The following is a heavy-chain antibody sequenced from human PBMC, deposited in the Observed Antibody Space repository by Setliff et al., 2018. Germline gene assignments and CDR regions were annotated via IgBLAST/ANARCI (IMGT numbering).Heavy chain of an antibody. CDR3: ARGPQKFYSDTSGYYYDALYYYYMDV. J-gene: IGHJ6*03. CDR2: TIPIFGTT. D-gene: IGHD3-22*01. Sequence: SVKVSCKASGGTFSSYGISWVRQAPGQGLEWMGGTIPIFGTTDYAQKFQGRLTIITDESTNTAFMQLSSLRSDDTAVYYCARGPQKFYSDTSGYYYDALYYYYMDVWGKGTTVTVSS. V-gene: IGHV1-69*05. CDR1: GGTFSSYG.